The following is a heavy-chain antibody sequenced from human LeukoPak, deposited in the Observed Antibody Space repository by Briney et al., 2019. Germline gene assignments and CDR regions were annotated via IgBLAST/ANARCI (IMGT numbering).Heavy chain of an antibody. CDR1: GFTFSSYE. V-gene: IGHV3-48*03. J-gene: IGHJ3*01. CDR2: ISSSGSTK. Sequence: GGSLRLSCAASGFTFSSYEMNWVRQGPGKGLEWVSYISSSGSTKYYADSVKGRFTISRDNAKKSLYLQMNSLRAEDTAVYYCARDAWDAFDVWGQGTMVTVSS. CDR3: ARDAWDAFDV.